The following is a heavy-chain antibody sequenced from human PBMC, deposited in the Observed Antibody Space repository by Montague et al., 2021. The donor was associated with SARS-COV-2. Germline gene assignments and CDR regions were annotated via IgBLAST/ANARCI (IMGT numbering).Heavy chain of an antibody. D-gene: IGHD5-24*01. Sequence: SETLSLTCTDSGGSISSYYWCWIRQPPGKGLEWIGYIYYSGSTNXNPSLKSPVTISVDTSKNQFSLKLSSVTAADTAVYYCARGDIEMATIKSGGPFYHFDYWGQGTLVTVSS. CDR1: GGSISSYY. J-gene: IGHJ4*02. CDR3: ARGDIEMATIKSGGPFYHFDY. V-gene: IGHV4-59*13. CDR2: IYYSGST.